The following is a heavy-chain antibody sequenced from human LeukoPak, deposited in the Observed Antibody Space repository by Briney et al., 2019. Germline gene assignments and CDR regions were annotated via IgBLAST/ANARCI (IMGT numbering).Heavy chain of an antibody. J-gene: IGHJ4*02. Sequence: PGGSLRLSCAASGFTFTTYWMSWVRQAPGKGLEYVSAISSNGGSTYYANSVKGRFTISRDNSKNTLYLQMGSLRAEDMAVYYCAREQITGSYDYWGQGTLVTVSS. CDR3: AREQITGSYDY. CDR1: GFTFTTYW. CDR2: ISSNGGST. V-gene: IGHV3-64*01. D-gene: IGHD3-10*01.